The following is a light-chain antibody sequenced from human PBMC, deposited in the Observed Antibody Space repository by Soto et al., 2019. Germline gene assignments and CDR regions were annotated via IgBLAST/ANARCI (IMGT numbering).Light chain of an antibody. CDR3: LLYYGGAQLI. V-gene: IGLV7-43*01. CDR1: TGAVTSGYY. Sequence: QAVVTQDPSLTVSPGGTVTLTCASSTGAVTSGYYPNWFQQKPGQAPWALIYSTSNKHSWTPVRFSGSLLGGKAALTLAGVQPEDEAEYYCLLYYGGAQLIFGGGTKLTVL. CDR2: STS. J-gene: IGLJ2*01.